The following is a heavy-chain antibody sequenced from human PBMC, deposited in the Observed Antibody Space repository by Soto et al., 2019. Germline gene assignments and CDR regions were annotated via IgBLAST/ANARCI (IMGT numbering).Heavy chain of an antibody. Sequence: LKISCKGSGFGFTSYWIAWVRQMPGKGLEWMGAIYPADSDTRYSPSFQGQVTISADKSTSTAYLQWSSLKPSDNAIYYCGRRTGGNFFDYWGQGTQVTVSS. J-gene: IGHJ4*02. CDR3: GRRTGGNFFDY. D-gene: IGHD1-1*01. CDR2: IYPADSDT. CDR1: GFGFTSYW. V-gene: IGHV5-51*01.